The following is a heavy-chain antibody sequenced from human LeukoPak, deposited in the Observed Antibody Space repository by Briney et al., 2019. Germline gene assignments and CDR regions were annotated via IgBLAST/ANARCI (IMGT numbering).Heavy chain of an antibody. D-gene: IGHD4-17*01. CDR2: INPNSDGT. V-gene: IGHV1-2*02. CDR1: GYTFTSYD. CDR3: ARLRRDY. J-gene: IGHJ4*02. Sequence: ASVKVSCKASGYTFTSYDINWVRQATGQGLEWMGWINPNSDGTNYAQKFQGRVTMTRDTSISTAYMELSRLRSDDTAVYYCARLRRDYWGQGTLVTVSS.